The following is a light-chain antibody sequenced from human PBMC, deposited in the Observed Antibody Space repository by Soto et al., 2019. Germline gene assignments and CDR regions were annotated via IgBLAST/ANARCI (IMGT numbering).Light chain of an antibody. V-gene: IGLV2-14*03. Sequence: QSVLTQPASVSGSPGQSITISCTGTSSDVGAYDYVSWYQQHPDKAPKLMIYEVSNRPSGVSNRFSGSKSVNTATLTISGLQADDEADYYCSSYTSSSTRVFGTATKLPVL. CDR1: SSDVGAYDY. J-gene: IGLJ1*01. CDR2: EVS. CDR3: SSYTSSSTRV.